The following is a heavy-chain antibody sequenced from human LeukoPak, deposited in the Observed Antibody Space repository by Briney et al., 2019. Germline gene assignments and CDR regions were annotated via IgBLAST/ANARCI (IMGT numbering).Heavy chain of an antibody. CDR3: ARGRGITGNNWFDP. D-gene: IGHD1-20*01. J-gene: IGHJ5*02. Sequence: SETLSLTCTVSGGSISSGGYYWSWIRQHPGKGLEWIGYIYYSGSTYYNPSLKSQVTISVDTSKNQFSLKLSSVTAADTAVYYCARGRGITGNNWFDPWGQGTLVTVSS. CDR2: IYYSGST. CDR1: GGSISSGGYY. V-gene: IGHV4-31*01.